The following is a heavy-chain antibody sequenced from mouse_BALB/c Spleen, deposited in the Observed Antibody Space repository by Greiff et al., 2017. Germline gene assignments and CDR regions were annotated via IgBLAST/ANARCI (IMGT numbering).Heavy chain of an antibody. Sequence: VQLQQSGPGLVQPSQSLSITCTVSGFSLTSYGVHWVRQSPGKGLEWLGVIWSGGSTDYNAAFISRLSISKDNSTSQVFFKMNSLQADDTAIYYCARSLYYYGNYYAMDYWGQGTSVTVSS. D-gene: IGHD1-1*01. CDR1: GFSLTSYG. CDR2: IWSGGST. CDR3: ARSLYYYGNYYAMDY. J-gene: IGHJ4*01. V-gene: IGHV2-4-1*01.